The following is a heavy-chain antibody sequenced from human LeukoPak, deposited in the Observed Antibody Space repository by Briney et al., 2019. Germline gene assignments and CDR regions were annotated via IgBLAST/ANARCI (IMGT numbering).Heavy chain of an antibody. D-gene: IGHD5-18*01. CDR3: ARERVCGYSYGAPFDY. Sequence: SETLSLTCTVSGGSVSSGSYYWSWIRQPPGKGLEWIGYIYYSGSTNYNPSLKSRVTISVDTSKNQFSLKLSSVTAADTAVYYCARERVCGYSYGAPFDYWGQGTLVTVSS. V-gene: IGHV4-61*01. CDR1: GGSVSSGSYY. CDR2: IYYSGST. J-gene: IGHJ4*02.